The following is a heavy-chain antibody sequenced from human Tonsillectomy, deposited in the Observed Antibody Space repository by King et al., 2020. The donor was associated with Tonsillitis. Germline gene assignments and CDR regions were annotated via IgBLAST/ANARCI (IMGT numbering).Heavy chain of an antibody. V-gene: IGHV3-9*01. Sequence: VQLVESGGALVQPGRSLRLSCVASGLTFDDYAMHWVRQPPGKGLEWVSGISFNSATLGYADSERGRFTISRDNAKNTLYLDMDSLRPEDTALYFCAKASGSYYYYYYLDVWGKGTTVTVSS. J-gene: IGHJ6*03. CDR2: ISFNSATL. D-gene: IGHD3-10*01. CDR3: AKASGSYYYYYYLDV. CDR1: GLTFDDYA.